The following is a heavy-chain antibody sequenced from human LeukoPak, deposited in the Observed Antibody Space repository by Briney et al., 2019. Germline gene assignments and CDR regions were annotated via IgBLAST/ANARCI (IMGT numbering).Heavy chain of an antibody. Sequence: SETLSLTCAVYGGSFSGYYWSWIRQPPGKGLEWIGEINHSGSTNYNPSLKSRVAISVDTSKNQFSLKLSSVTAADTAVYYCARVQKSFLEWFWYRASGGWFDPWGQGTLVTVSS. V-gene: IGHV4-34*01. D-gene: IGHD3-3*02. J-gene: IGHJ5*02. CDR1: GGSFSGYY. CDR2: INHSGST. CDR3: ARVQKSFLEWFWYRASGGWFDP.